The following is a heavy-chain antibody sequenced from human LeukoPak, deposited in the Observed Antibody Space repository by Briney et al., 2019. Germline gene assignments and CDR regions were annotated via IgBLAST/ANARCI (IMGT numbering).Heavy chain of an antibody. Sequence: KLGESLRISFKGSGYSFTSYWIGWVRQMPGKGLEWMGIIYPGDSDTRYSPSFQGQVTISADKSISTAYLQWKSLKASATAMYYCATSTYCSSSTCPLDSWGQGTLVTVFS. J-gene: IGHJ4*02. CDR2: IYPGDSDT. D-gene: IGHD2-2*01. CDR3: ATSTYCSSSTCPLDS. CDR1: GYSFTSYW. V-gene: IGHV5-51*01.